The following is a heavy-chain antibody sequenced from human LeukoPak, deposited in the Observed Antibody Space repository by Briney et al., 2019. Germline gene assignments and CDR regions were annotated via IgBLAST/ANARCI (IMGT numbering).Heavy chain of an antibody. V-gene: IGHV4-4*07. J-gene: IGHJ4*02. CDR1: GGSISGYY. CDR3: ARDGWTNSLDY. CDR2: IYTSGST. Sequence: SETLSLTCTVSGGSISGYYWSWIRQPAGKGLEWIGRIYTSGSTNYNPSLKSRVTMPVDRSKKQFSLKLSSVTAADTAVYYCARDGWTNSLDYWGQGTLVTVSS. D-gene: IGHD2-2*03.